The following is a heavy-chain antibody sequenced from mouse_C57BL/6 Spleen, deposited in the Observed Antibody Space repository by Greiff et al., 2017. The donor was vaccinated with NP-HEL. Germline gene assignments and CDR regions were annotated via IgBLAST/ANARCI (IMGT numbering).Heavy chain of an antibody. CDR1: GYAFTNYL. CDR3: ARFPDY. Sequence: QVQLQQSGAELVRPGTSVKVSCKASGYAFTNYLIEWVKQRPGQGLEWIGVINPGSGGTNYNEKFKGKATLTADKSSSTAYMQLSSLTSEDSAVYFCARFPDYWGQGTTLTVSS. V-gene: IGHV1-54*01. J-gene: IGHJ2*01. CDR2: INPGSGGT.